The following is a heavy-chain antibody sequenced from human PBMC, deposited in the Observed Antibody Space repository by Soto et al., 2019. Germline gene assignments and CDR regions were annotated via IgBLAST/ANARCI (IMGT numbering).Heavy chain of an antibody. CDR3: ARVYSSSRLFDY. J-gene: IGHJ4*02. Sequence: PGESLKISCKGSGYSFTNYWIGLVRQKPGKGLEWMGIIYPGDSDTRYSPSFQGQVTISADKSISTAYLQWSSLKASDTAMYYCARVYSSSRLFDYWGQGALVTVSS. CDR1: GYSFTNYW. CDR2: IYPGDSDT. V-gene: IGHV5-51*01. D-gene: IGHD6-6*01.